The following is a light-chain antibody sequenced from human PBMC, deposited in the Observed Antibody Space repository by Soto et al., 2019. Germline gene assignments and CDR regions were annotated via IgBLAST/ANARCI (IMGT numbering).Light chain of an antibody. Sequence: DIILTQSPATLSLSPGERPTLSCGPSQSVSSSYVAWYQHRPGLAPRLLIHDASSRATGIPDRFSGTKSGTDFTLTIRRLEPEDAAVYFCQQYGSSPITFGQGTRLEI. V-gene: IGKV3D-20*01. CDR2: DAS. CDR3: QQYGSSPIT. CDR1: QSVSSSY. J-gene: IGKJ5*01.